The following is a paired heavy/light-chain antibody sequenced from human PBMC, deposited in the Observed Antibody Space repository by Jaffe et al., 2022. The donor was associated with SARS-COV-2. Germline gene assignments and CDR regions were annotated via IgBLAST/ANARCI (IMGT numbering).Light chain of an antibody. CDR1: SLRSYY. Sequence: SSELTQDPAVSVALGQTVRITCQGDSLRSYYASWYQQKPGQAPVLVIYGKNNRPSGIPDRFSGSSSGNTASLTITGAQAEDEADYYCNSRDSSGNQVFGTGTKVTVL. J-gene: IGLJ1*01. CDR3: NSRDSSGNQV. CDR2: GKN. V-gene: IGLV3-19*01.
Heavy chain of an antibody. CDR3: AKSEGIAAAGINYYYYYMDV. Sequence: EVQLVESGGGLVQPGGSLRLSCAASGFTFSSYAMSWVRQAPGKGLEWVSAISGSGGSTYYADSVKGRFTISRDNSKNTLYLQMNSLRAEDTAVYYCAKSEGIAAAGINYYYYYMDVWGKGTTVTVSS. D-gene: IGHD6-13*01. CDR1: GFTFSSYA. CDR2: ISGSGGST. V-gene: IGHV3-23*04. J-gene: IGHJ6*03.